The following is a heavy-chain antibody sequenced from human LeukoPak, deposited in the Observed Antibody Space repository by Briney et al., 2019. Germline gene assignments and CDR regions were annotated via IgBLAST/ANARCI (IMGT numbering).Heavy chain of an antibody. D-gene: IGHD6-13*01. CDR3: ARESRAAAWWFDP. J-gene: IGHJ5*02. V-gene: IGHV4-39*07. CDR1: GGSISSSSYY. CDR2: IYYSGST. Sequence: KPSETLSLTCTVSGGSISSSSYYWGWIRQPPGKGLEWIGSIYYSGSTYYNPSLKSRVTISVDTSKNQFSLKLSSVTAADTAVYYCARESRAAAWWFDPWGQGTLVTVSS.